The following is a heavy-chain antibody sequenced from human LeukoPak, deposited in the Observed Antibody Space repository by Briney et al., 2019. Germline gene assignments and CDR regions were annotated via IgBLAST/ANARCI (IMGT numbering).Heavy chain of an antibody. Sequence: AASVKVSCKASGYTFTGYYMHWVRQAPGQGLEWMGWINPNSGGTNYAQKFQGRVTMTRDTSISTAYMELSRLRFDDTAVYYCARGGGQQLDEYNWFDPWGQGTLVTVSS. V-gene: IGHV1-2*02. CDR2: INPNSGGT. D-gene: IGHD6-13*01. CDR1: GYTFTGYY. J-gene: IGHJ5*02. CDR3: ARGGGQQLDEYNWFDP.